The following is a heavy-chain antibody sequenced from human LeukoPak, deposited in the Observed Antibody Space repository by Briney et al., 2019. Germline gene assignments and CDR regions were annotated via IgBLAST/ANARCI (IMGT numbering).Heavy chain of an antibody. D-gene: IGHD2-2*03. CDR3: ARDSLNIGYCSSTSCLPPDY. CDR1: GYTFTSDG. CDR2: ITANNGNT. V-gene: IGHV1-18*01. J-gene: IGHJ4*02. Sequence: SERVSCTFSGYTFTSDGFRCVRQAPGQGHEGRGCITANNGNTKYAQKSQGKVSMTTDTSTSTAYMALRSLRSDDTAVYYSARDSLNIGYCSSTSCLPPDYWGQGTLVTVSA.